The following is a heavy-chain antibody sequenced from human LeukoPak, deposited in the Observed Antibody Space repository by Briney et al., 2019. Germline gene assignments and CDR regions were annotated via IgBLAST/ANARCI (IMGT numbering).Heavy chain of an antibody. J-gene: IGHJ4*02. Sequence: ASVKVSCKASGYTFTSYGISWVRQAPGQGLEWMGWISAYNGNTNYAQKLQGRVTMTTDTSTSTAYMELRSLRSDDTAVYYCARGRAETYCGGDCSNLEYWGQGTLVTVSS. CDR1: GYTFTSYG. CDR3: ARGRAETYCGGDCSNLEY. D-gene: IGHD2-21*02. CDR2: ISAYNGNT. V-gene: IGHV1-18*01.